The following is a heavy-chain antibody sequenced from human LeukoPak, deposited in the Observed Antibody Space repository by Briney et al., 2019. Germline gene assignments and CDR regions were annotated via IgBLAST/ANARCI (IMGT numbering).Heavy chain of an antibody. J-gene: IGHJ5*02. CDR1: GFTFSSYA. Sequence: GRSLRLSCAASGFTFSSYAMHWVRQAPGKGLEWVAVISYDGSNKYYADSVKGRFTISRDNSKNTLYLQMNSLRAEDTAVYYCAKGAAAAVQVDWFDPWGQGTLVTVSS. D-gene: IGHD6-13*01. V-gene: IGHV3-30*04. CDR3: AKGAAAAVQVDWFDP. CDR2: ISYDGSNK.